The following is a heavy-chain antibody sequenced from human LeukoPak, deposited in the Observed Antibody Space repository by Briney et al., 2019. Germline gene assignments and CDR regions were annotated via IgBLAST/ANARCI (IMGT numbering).Heavy chain of an antibody. V-gene: IGHV3-13*01. D-gene: IGHD3-16*01. CDR3: ARDGLNGPKFGGVCDY. CDR2: IGTAGDT. CDR1: GFTFSSYD. J-gene: IGHJ4*02. Sequence: GGSLRLSCAASGFTFSSYDMHWVRQATGKGLEWVSAIGTAGDTYYPGSVKGRFTISRDNSKNTLYLQMNSLRAEDTAVYYCARDGLNGPKFGGVCDYWGQGTLVTVSS.